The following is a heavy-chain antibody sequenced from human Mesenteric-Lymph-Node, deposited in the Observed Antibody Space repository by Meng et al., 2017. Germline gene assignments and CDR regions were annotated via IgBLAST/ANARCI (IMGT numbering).Heavy chain of an antibody. CDR1: GDTFTSYG. D-gene: IGHD5-12*01. J-gene: IGHJ6*02. V-gene: IGHV1-18*01. CDR3: ARGPTRGYSGYDSPTTEDYYYYGMDV. CDR2: ISAYNGNT. Sequence: ASVKVFCKASGDTFTSYGISWVRQAPGQGLEWMGWISAYNGNTNYAQKLQGRVTMTTDTSTSTAYMELRSMRTDDTAVYYCARGPTRGYSGYDSPTTEDYYYYGMDVWGQGTTVTVSS.